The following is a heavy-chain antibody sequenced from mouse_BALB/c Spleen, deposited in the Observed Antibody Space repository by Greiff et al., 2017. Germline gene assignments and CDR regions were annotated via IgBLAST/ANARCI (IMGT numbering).Heavy chain of an antibody. V-gene: IGHV4-1*02. CDR3: ARPEYGYFDY. D-gene: IGHD5-1*01. J-gene: IGHJ2*01. CDR1: GFDFSRYW. Sequence: DVKLQESGGGLVQPGGSLKLSCAASGFDFSRYWMSWVRQAPGKGLEWIGEINPDSSMINYTPSLKDKFIISRDNAKNTLYLQMSKVRSEDTALYYCARPEYGYFDYWGQGTTLTVSA. CDR2: INPDSSMI.